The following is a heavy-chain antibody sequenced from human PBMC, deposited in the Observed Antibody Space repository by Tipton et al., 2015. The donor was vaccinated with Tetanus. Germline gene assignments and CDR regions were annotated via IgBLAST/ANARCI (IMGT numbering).Heavy chain of an antibody. J-gene: IGHJ6*02. CDR3: ARENGGYDYYYYYGMDV. D-gene: IGHD4-23*01. V-gene: IGHV3-30*04. Sequence: SLRLSCVASGFTFNNYALHWVRQAPGKGLEWVAIISNDGRDDHYADSLKGRFTISRDKSKNSLYLQMNSLRADDTAVYYCARENGGYDYYYYYGMDVWGQGTTVTVSS. CDR2: ISNDGRDD. CDR1: GFTFNNYA.